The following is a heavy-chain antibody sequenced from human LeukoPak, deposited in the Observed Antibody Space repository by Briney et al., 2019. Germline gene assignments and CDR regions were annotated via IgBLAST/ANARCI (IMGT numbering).Heavy chain of an antibody. J-gene: IGHJ6*02. CDR1: GYTFTSYY. CDR3: ARETALVTNYYSYYGMDV. V-gene: IGHV1-46*01. CDR2: INPIGART. Sequence: ASVKVSCKASGYTFTSYYMHWVRQAPGQGLDWMGIINPIGARTTYAQKFRGRLTMTRDTSTSTVYVELSSLRSEDTAVYYCARETALVTNYYSYYGMDVWGQGTTVTVSS. D-gene: IGHD5-18*01.